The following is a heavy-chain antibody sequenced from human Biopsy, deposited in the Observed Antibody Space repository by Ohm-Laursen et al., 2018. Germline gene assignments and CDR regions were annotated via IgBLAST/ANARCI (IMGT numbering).Heavy chain of an antibody. CDR2: IDPSGGST. J-gene: IGHJ5*02. CDR3: ARNAWPTLSTMIVVVKGFNWFDP. Sequence: ASVKVSCKASGYTFTSYYMHWVRQAPGQGLEWMGIIDPSGGSTTYAQKFQGRVTMTRDTSTSTVYMELSSLRSEDTAVYYCARNAWPTLSTMIVVVKGFNWFDPWGQGTLVTVSS. D-gene: IGHD3-22*01. V-gene: IGHV1-46*01. CDR1: GYTFTSYY.